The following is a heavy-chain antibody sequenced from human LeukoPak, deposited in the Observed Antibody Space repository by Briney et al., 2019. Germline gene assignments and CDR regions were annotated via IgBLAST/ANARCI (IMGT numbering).Heavy chain of an antibody. D-gene: IGHD3-9*01. J-gene: IGHJ4*02. CDR3: ARDGIYDILTGYWGIDY. Sequence: GGSLRLSCAASGFTFSSYWMSWVRQAPGKGLEWVANIKQDGSEKYYVDSVKGRFTISRDNAKNSLYLQMNGLRAEDTAVYYCARDGIYDILTGYWGIDYWGQGTLVTVSS. CDR1: GFTFSSYW. CDR2: IKQDGSEK. V-gene: IGHV3-7*01.